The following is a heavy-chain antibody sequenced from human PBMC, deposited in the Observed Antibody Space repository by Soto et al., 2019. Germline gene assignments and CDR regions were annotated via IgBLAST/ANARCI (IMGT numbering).Heavy chain of an antibody. D-gene: IGHD3-3*01. V-gene: IGHV3-33*01. J-gene: IGHJ6*02. CDR2: IWYDGSNK. CDR1: GFTFSSYG. CDR3: ARDPIFGVVVPYYGMDV. Sequence: QVQLVESGGGVVQPGRSLRLSCAASGFTFSSYGMHWVRQAPGKGLEWVAVIWYDGSNKYYADSVKGRFTISRDNSKNTLYLQMNSLRAEDTAVYYCARDPIFGVVVPYYGMDVWGQGTTVTVSS.